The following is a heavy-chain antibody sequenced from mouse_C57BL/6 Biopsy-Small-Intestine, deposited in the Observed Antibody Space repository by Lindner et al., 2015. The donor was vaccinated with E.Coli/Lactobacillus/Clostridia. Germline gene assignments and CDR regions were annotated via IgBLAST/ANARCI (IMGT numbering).Heavy chain of an antibody. CDR2: INPSSGYT. CDR1: GYTFISYT. J-gene: IGHJ1*03. CDR3: ARKGWVADWYFDV. D-gene: IGHD1-1*02. V-gene: IGHV1-4*01. Sequence: VQLQESGAELARPGASVKMSCKASGYTFISYTMHWVKQRPGQGLEWIGYINPSSGYTKYNQKFKDKATLTADKSSSTAYMQLSSLTYEDSAVYYCARKGWVADWYFDVWGTGTTVSVSS.